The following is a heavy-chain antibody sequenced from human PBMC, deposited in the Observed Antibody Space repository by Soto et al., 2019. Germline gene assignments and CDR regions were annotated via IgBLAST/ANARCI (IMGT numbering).Heavy chain of an antibody. CDR2: ISGSSTPM. D-gene: IGHD6-25*01. J-gene: IGHJ4*02. Sequence: EVPLVESGGGLVQPGESLRLSCAASGFTFNNYGMNWVRQAPGQGLEWISFISGSSTPMYYADSVKGRFTISRDNARKPLYLQMNSMRDEATAFYYWAIDQTNSGEEGLYYWGQGTLVTVSS. CDR1: GFTFNNYG. CDR3: AIDQTNSGEEGLYY. V-gene: IGHV3-48*02.